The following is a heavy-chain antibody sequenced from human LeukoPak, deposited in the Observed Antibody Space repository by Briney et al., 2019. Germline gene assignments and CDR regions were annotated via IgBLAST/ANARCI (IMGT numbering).Heavy chain of an antibody. V-gene: IGHV3-30*18. CDR1: GFTFSSYW. D-gene: IGHD6-6*01. Sequence: TGGSLTLSCAASGFTFSSYWMAWVRQSPGKGLEWVAVISYDGSNKYYADSVKGRFTISRDNSKNTLYLQVNSLRAEDTAVYYCAKDGVSLFDYWGQGTLVTVSS. CDR3: AKDGVSLFDY. J-gene: IGHJ4*02. CDR2: ISYDGSNK.